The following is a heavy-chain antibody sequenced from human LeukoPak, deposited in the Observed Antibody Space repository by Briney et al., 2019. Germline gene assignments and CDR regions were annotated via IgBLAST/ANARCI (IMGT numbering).Heavy chain of an antibody. CDR1: GFTVSSKY. CDR2: ISYDGSNK. Sequence: GGSLRLSCAASGFTVSSKYMSWVRQAPGKGLEWVAVISYDGSNKYYADSVKGRFTISRDNSKNTLYLQMNSLRAEDTAVYYCARGMYSGSYTGYFDYWGQGTLVTVSS. V-gene: IGHV3-30-3*01. D-gene: IGHD1-26*01. CDR3: ARGMYSGSYTGYFDY. J-gene: IGHJ4*02.